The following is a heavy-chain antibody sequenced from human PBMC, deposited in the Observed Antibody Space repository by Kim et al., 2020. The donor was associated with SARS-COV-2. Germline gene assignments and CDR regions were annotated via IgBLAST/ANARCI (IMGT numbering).Heavy chain of an antibody. CDR3: ASPMVRGVKGAFDI. CDR2: IFYSGST. Sequence: SETLSLTCTVSGGSISSGGYYWSWIRQHPGKGLEWIGYIFYSGSTYYNPSLKSRVTISVDTSKNQFSLKLTSVTAADTAVYFCASPMVRGVKGAFDIWGQGTMVTVSS. D-gene: IGHD3-10*01. V-gene: IGHV4-31*03. CDR1: GGSISSGGYY. J-gene: IGHJ3*02.